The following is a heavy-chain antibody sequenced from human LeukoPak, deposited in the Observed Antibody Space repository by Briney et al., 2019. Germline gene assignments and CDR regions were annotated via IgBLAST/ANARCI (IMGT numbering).Heavy chain of an antibody. CDR2: MYHSGSS. CDR1: GYSISSGHY. V-gene: IGHV4-38-2*02. D-gene: IGHD2-15*01. CDR3: ARQYGSWSADS. Sequence: SETLSLTCTVSGYSISSGHYWGWIRQPPGKGLEWIPSMYHSGSSYYNPSLKSRVTISVDTSKNQFSLNLSPVTAADTAVYYCARQYGSWSADSWGQGTLVTVSS. J-gene: IGHJ4*02.